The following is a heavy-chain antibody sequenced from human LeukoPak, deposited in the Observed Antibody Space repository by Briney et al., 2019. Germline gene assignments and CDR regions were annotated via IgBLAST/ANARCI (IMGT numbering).Heavy chain of an antibody. CDR2: INHSGST. V-gene: IGHV4-34*01. J-gene: IGHJ6*03. D-gene: IGHD3-3*01. CDR3: ARTLKVHYDFWSGYFGYYYMDV. Sequence: SETLSLTCAVYGGSFSGYYWSWIRQPPGKELEWIGEINHSGSTNYNPSLKSRVTISVDTSKNQFSLKLSSVTAADTAVYYCARTLKVHYDFWSGYFGYYYMDVWGKGTTVTVSS. CDR1: GGSFSGYY.